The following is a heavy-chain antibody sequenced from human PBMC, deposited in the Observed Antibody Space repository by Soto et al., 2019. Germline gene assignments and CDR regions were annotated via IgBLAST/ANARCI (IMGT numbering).Heavy chain of an antibody. CDR2: INAGNGNT. V-gene: IGHV1-3*01. CDR3: GRSEGIAVAGPGPNFDY. CDR1: GYTFTSYA. D-gene: IGHD6-19*01. J-gene: IGHJ4*02. Sequence: ASVKVSCKASGYTFTSYAMHWVRQAPGQRLEWMGWINAGNGNTKYSQKFQGRVTITRDTSASTAYMELSSLRSEDTAVYYCGRSEGIAVAGPGPNFDYWGQGTLVTVSS.